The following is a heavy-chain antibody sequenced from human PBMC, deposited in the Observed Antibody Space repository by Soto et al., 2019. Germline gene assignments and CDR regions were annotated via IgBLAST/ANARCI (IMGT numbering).Heavy chain of an antibody. J-gene: IGHJ4*02. CDR1: GYTYTSYD. Sequence: QVQLVQSGAEVKKPGASVKVSCEASGYTYTSYDINWVRQATGQGLEWMGWMNPNSGNTDYAQKVRVRVTMTRDTSIRTAYMELSGLTSADTAVYYCAGRNGDYGRFDYWGLGTLVTVSS. CDR3: AGRNGDYGRFDY. V-gene: IGHV1-8*01. D-gene: IGHD4-17*01. CDR2: MNPNSGNT.